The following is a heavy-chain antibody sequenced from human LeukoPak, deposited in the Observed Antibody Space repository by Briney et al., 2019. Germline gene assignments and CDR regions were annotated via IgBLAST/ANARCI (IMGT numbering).Heavy chain of an antibody. D-gene: IGHD6-19*01. CDR3: ARGRSGSVDY. Sequence: SETLSLTCTVSGGSISSYYWSWIRQPPGKGLEWIGYIYYSGSTNYNPSLKSRVTVSVDTSKNQFSLKLSSVTAADTAVYYCARGRSGSVDYWGQGTLVTVSS. J-gene: IGHJ4*02. CDR2: IYYSGST. V-gene: IGHV4-59*08. CDR1: GGSISSYY.